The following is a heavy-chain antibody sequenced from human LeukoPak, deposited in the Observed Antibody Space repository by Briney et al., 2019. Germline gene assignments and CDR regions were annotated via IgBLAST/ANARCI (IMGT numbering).Heavy chain of an antibody. CDR3: ARDMAVADPNWFDP. V-gene: IGHV3-30*19. D-gene: IGHD6-19*01. CDR1: GFTFSSYG. Sequence: GGSLRLSCAASGFTFSSYGMHWVRQAPGKGLEWVAVIWYDGSNKYYADSVKGRFTISRDNSKNTLYLQMNSLRAEDTAVYYCARDMAVADPNWFDPWGQGTLVTVSS. J-gene: IGHJ5*02. CDR2: IWYDGSNK.